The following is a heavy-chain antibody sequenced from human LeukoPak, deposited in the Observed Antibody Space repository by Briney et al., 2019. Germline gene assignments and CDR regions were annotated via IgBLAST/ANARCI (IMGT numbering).Heavy chain of an antibody. CDR2: IYPGDSDT. CDR1: GYTFTNYW. Sequence: GESLKISCXASGYTFTNYWIGWVRQMPGKGLEWMGIIYPGDSDTRYSPSFQGQVTISADKSITTAYLQWSSLKASDTAMYYCARSGGWDKYYFDYWGQGTLVTVSS. D-gene: IGHD6-19*01. J-gene: IGHJ4*02. V-gene: IGHV5-51*01. CDR3: ARSGGWDKYYFDY.